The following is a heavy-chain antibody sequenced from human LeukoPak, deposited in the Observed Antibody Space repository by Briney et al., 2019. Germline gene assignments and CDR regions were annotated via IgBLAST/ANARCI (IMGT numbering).Heavy chain of an antibody. V-gene: IGHV4-39*01. J-gene: IGHJ4*02. CDR3: ARHRNYYDSSGYHDY. CDR2: IYYSGST. D-gene: IGHD3-22*01. Sequence: SETLSLTCTVSGGSICSSSYYWGWIRQPPGKGLEWIGSIYYSGSTYYNPSLKSRVTISVDTSKNQFSLKLSSVTAADTAVYYCARHRNYYDSSGYHDYWGQGTLVTVSS. CDR1: GGSICSSSYY.